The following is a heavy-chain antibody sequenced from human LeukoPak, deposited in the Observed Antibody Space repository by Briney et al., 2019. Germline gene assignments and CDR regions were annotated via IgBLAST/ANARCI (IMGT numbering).Heavy chain of an antibody. CDR3: AKDLGFRGGVGATTQTVPDY. CDR1: GFTFSSYW. V-gene: IGHV3-7*01. J-gene: IGHJ4*02. Sequence: AGGSLRLSCAASGFTFSSYWMSWVRQAPGKGLEWVANIKQDGSEKYYVDSVKGRFTISRDNAKNSLYLQMNSLRAEDTAVYYCAKDLGFRGGVGATTQTVPDYWGQGTLVTVSS. CDR2: IKQDGSEK. D-gene: IGHD1-26*01.